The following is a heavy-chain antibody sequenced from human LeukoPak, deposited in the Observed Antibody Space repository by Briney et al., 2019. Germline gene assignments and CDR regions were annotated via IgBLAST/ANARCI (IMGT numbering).Heavy chain of an antibody. CDR2: IIPIFGTA. J-gene: IGHJ4*02. V-gene: IGHV1-69*05. D-gene: IGHD2-15*01. CDR1: GGTFSSYA. CDR3: AGDARIPYYFDY. Sequence: SVKVSCKVSGGTFSSYAISWVRQAPGQGLEWMGRIIPIFGTANYAQKFQGRVTITTDESTSTAYMELSSLRSEDTAVYYCAGDARIPYYFDYWGQGTLVTVSS.